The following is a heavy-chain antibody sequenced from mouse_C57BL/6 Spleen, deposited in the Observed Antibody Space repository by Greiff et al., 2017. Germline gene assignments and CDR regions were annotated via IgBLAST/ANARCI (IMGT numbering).Heavy chain of an antibody. CDR3: AREADDGYLYFDY. Sequence: QVQLQQSGAELVRPGASVKLSCKASGYTFTDYYINWVKQRPGQGLEWIARIYPGSGNTYYNEKFKGKATLTAEKSSSTAYMQLSSLTSEDSAVYFCAREADDGYLYFDYWGQGTTLTVSS. CDR1: GYTFTDYY. CDR2: IYPGSGNT. D-gene: IGHD2-3*01. J-gene: IGHJ2*01. V-gene: IGHV1-76*01.